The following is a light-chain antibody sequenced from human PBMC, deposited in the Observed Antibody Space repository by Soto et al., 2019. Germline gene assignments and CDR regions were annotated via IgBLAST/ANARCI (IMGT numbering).Light chain of an antibody. CDR2: GTS. CDR3: QQDGSSPPHT. J-gene: IGKJ2*01. CDR1: QSVSNTY. V-gene: IGKV3-20*01. Sequence: EIVLTQSPGALSLSPGERATLSCRVSQSVSNTYLRWYQQTPGQAPRLLIDGTSNMASSITDRFSGSGSGTDFTLTISRLEPEDCPVYYYQQDGSSPPHTFGQGTKLEIK.